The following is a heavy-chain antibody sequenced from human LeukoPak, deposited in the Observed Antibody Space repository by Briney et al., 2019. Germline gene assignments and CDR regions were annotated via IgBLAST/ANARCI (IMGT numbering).Heavy chain of an antibody. CDR1: GGTFSSYA. D-gene: IGHD6-13*01. CDR3: ARGAPGIAAAGGNYYYYMDV. V-gene: IGHV1-69*13. CDR2: IIPIFGTA. J-gene: IGHJ6*03. Sequence: SVKVSCKASGGTFSSYAISWVRQAPGQGLEWMGGIIPIFGTANYAQKFQGRVTITADESTSTAYMELSSLRSEDTAVYYCARGAPGIAAAGGNYYYYMDVWGKGTTVTVSS.